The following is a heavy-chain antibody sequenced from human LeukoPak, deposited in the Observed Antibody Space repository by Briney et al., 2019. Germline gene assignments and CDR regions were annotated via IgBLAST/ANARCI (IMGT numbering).Heavy chain of an antibody. J-gene: IGHJ4*02. CDR1: GYTFTTSG. Sequence: ASVKVSCKASGYTFTTSGTNWVRQAPGQGLEWMGCINVYNGNTNYAQKFQGRVTMTTDTSTSTAHMELRSLRYDDTAVYYCARDGRFAAYEPDYWGQGTLVTVSS. CDR2: INVYNGNT. V-gene: IGHV1-18*01. CDR3: ARDGRFAAYEPDY. D-gene: IGHD1-26*01.